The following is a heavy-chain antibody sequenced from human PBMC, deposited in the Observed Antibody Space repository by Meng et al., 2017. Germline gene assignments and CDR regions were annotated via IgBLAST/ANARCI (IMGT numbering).Heavy chain of an antibody. CDR2: IYYSGST. D-gene: IGHD2-15*01. J-gene: IGHJ5*02. CDR1: GGSISSSSYY. V-gene: IGHV4-39*07. Sequence: QRQLQESGPGLVKPSETLSLACTGSGGSISSSSYYWGWIRQPPGKGLEWIGSIYYSGSTYYNPSLKSRVTISVDTSKNQFSLKLSSVTAAGTAVYYCARGRVVNWFDPWGQGTLVTVSS. CDR3: ARGRVVNWFDP.